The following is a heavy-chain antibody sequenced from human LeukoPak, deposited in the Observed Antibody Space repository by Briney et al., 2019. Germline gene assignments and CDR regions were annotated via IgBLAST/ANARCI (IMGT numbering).Heavy chain of an antibody. D-gene: IGHD3-10*01. CDR2: MYLGPYS. CDR1: GFSVNDNY. CDR3: AAALLRGDQYLYFDL. Sequence: GRSLRLSCAASGFSVNDNYVTWVRQAPGKGLEWISIMYLGPYSYRANAVKARTSISRDSSKNTVYLEMNSLGVEDTAVYYCAAALLRGDQYLYFDLWGRGTLVTVS. V-gene: IGHV3-66*01. J-gene: IGHJ2*01.